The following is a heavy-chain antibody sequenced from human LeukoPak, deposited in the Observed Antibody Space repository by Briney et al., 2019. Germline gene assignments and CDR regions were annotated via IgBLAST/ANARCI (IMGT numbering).Heavy chain of an antibody. Sequence: QSGGSLRLSCAASGFTFSDTWVHWVRQAPGEGLVWVSRIRSDGSDTRYAESVKGRFTISRDNAKNTLYLQMNSLRAEDTAVYYCARDWFHAIDYRGQGTLVTVSS. CDR2: IRSDGSDT. J-gene: IGHJ4*02. CDR1: GFTFSDTW. V-gene: IGHV3-74*01. D-gene: IGHD2/OR15-2a*01. CDR3: ARDWFHAIDY.